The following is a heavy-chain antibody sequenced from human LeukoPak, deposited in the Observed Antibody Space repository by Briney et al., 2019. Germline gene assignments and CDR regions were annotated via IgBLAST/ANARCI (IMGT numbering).Heavy chain of an antibody. J-gene: IGHJ4*02. V-gene: IGHV1-2*02. CDR3: ARDPPYELDYDC. Sequence: GSVKVSCNASGYTFTGYYMHWVRQAPGQGLELMGWINHNSGGTNYAQKFQGRVTMTRDTSISTAYMELSRLRSDDMAVYYCARDPPYELDYDCWGKGTLVIVCS. D-gene: IGHD1-1*01. CDR2: INHNSGGT. CDR1: GYTFTGYY.